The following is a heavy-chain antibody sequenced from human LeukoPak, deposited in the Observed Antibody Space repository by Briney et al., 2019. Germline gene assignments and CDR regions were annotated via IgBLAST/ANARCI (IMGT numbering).Heavy chain of an antibody. CDR1: GGSFSGYY. J-gene: IGHJ6*03. D-gene: IGHD6-13*01. CDR2: INHSGST. V-gene: IGHV4-34*01. CDR3: ARGIAAAVYYYYYYMDV. Sequence: PSETLSLTCAVYGGSFSGYYWSWIRRPPGKGLEWIGEINHSGSTNYNPSLKSRVTISVDTSKNQFSLKLSSVTAADTAVYYCARGIAAAVYYYYYYMDVWGKGTTVTVSS.